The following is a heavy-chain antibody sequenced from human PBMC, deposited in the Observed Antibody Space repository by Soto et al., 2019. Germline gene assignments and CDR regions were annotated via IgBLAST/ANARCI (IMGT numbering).Heavy chain of an antibody. Sequence: QVQLVESGGGVVQPGRSLRLSCAASGFTFSSYGMHWVRQAPGKGLEWVAVIWYDGSNKYYADSVKGRFTISRDNSKNTLYLQMISLRAEDTAVYYCARDALVRGVIITGWFDPWGQGTLVTVSS. CDR2: IWYDGSNK. V-gene: IGHV3-33*01. J-gene: IGHJ5*02. CDR3: ARDALVRGVIITGWFDP. D-gene: IGHD3-10*01. CDR1: GFTFSSYG.